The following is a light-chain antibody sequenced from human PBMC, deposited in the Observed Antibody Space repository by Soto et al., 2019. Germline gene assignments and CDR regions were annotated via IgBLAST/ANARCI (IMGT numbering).Light chain of an antibody. V-gene: IGLV2-14*01. CDR2: EVS. J-gene: IGLJ2*01. Sequence: QLVLTQPASVSGSPGQSITISCTGTSSDVGGYNYVSWYQQHPGKAPKLMIYEVSNRPSGVSNRFSGSKSGNTASLTISGLQAEDEADYYCSSYTGSSTPDVVFGGGTQLTVL. CDR1: SSDVGGYNY. CDR3: SSYTGSSTPDVV.